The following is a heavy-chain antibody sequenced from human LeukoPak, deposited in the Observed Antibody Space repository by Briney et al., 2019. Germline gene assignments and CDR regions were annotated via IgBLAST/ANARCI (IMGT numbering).Heavy chain of an antibody. CDR1: GGSICSYC. Sequence: SETLSLTCTVCGGSICSYCWSWLRPRAGKGLEWIGRIYTSGSTNYNPSLKSRVTMSVDTSKNQFSLKLSSVTAADTAVYYCARESRAVAIDYWGQGTLVTVSS. CDR2: IYTSGST. V-gene: IGHV4-4*07. D-gene: IGHD6-19*01. CDR3: ARESRAVAIDY. J-gene: IGHJ4*02.